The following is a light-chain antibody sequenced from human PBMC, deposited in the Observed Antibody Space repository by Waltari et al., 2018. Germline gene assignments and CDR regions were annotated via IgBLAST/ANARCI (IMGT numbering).Light chain of an antibody. CDR3: SSYTTSSTRV. J-gene: IGLJ3*02. Sequence: QSALTQPASVSGSPGQSITIPCPGTRSDVGAYNYVSWYQQHPGKAPKVMIYDVSNRPSGVSNRFSGSKSGNTASLTISGLQAEDEADYYCSSYTTSSTRVFGGGTRLTVL. V-gene: IGLV2-14*03. CDR2: DVS. CDR1: RSDVGAYNY.